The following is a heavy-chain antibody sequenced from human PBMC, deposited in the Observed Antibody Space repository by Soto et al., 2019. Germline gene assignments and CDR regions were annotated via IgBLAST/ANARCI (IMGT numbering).Heavy chain of an antibody. CDR2: ISGSGGST. Sequence: GGSLRLSCAASGFTFSSYAMSWVRQAPGKGLEWVSAISGSGGSTYYADSVKGRFTISRDNSKNTLYLQMNSLRAEDTAVYYCAKDSYGQQLVLSKVSWFDYWGQGTLVTVSS. J-gene: IGHJ4*02. D-gene: IGHD6-13*01. V-gene: IGHV3-23*01. CDR3: AKDSYGQQLVLSKVSWFDY. CDR1: GFTFSSYA.